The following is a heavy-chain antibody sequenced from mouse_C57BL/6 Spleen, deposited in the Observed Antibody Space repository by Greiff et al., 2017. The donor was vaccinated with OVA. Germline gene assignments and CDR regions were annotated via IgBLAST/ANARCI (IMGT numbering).Heavy chain of an antibody. CDR1: GYTFTDYY. Sequence: EVQLQQSGPELVKPGASVKISCKASGYTFTDYYMNWVKQSHGKSLEWIGDINPNNGGTSYNQKFKGKATLTVDKSSSTAYMELRSLTSEDSAVYYCARSYEAMDYWGQGTSVTVSS. CDR2: INPNNGGT. D-gene: IGHD2-3*01. V-gene: IGHV1-26*01. CDR3: ARSYEAMDY. J-gene: IGHJ4*01.